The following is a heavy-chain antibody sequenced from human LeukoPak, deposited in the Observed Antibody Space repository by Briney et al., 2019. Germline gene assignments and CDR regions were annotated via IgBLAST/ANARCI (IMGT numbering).Heavy chain of an antibody. CDR3: ARAPGARGYFDY. CDR1: GYSISSGYY. D-gene: IGHD1-1*01. V-gene: IGHV4-38-2*02. J-gene: IGHJ4*02. Sequence: SETLSLTCTVSGYSISSGYYWGWIRQPPGKGLEWIGSIYHSGSTYYNPSLKSRVTISVDTSKNQFSLKLSSVTAADTAVYYCARAPGARGYFDYWGQGTLVNVSS. CDR2: IYHSGST.